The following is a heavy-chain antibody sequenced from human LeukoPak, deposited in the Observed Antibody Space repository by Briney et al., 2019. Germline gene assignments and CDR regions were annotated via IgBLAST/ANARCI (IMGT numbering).Heavy chain of an antibody. CDR1: GFTFSSYE. D-gene: IGHD4-17*01. CDR2: ISSSGRTI. CDR3: AKTTDNYYYYYMDV. V-gene: IGHV3-48*03. Sequence: QAGGSLRLSCAASGFTFSSYEMNWVRQAPGKGLEWVSYISSSGRTIAYVDSVKGRFTISRDNAKNSLYLQMNSLRAEDTAVYFCAKTTDNYYYYYMDVWGKGTTVTVSS. J-gene: IGHJ6*03.